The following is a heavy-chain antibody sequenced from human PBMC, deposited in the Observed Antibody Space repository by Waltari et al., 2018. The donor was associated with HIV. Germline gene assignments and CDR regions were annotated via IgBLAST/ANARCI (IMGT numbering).Heavy chain of an antibody. V-gene: IGHV1-69*01. J-gene: IGHJ6*02. CDR2: IIPAVGTA. CDR1: GGTFSSYA. Sequence: QVQLVQSGAEVKKPGSSVRVSCKVSGGTFSSYAINWVRQAPRQGLEWMGGIIPAVGTANDAERFQGRGTITADEYTSTAYMDLSSLRSEDTAVYFCARDHRGNKLLYGMDVWGQGTTVTV. CDR3: ARDHRGNKLLYGMDV.